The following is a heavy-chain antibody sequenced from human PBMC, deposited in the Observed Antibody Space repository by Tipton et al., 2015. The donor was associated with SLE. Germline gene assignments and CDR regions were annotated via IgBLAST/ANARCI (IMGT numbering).Heavy chain of an antibody. CDR2: IYNNGRT. CDR3: ARGSARGCYYMDV. CDR1: GGSMTSGNYF. J-gene: IGHJ6*03. Sequence: LRLSCTVSGGSMTSGNYFWSWIRQPAGKGLEWIGLIYNNGRTNYNPSLKSRVSTSVDTSKNQVSLRLSSVTAADTAVYFCARGSARGCYYMDVWGKGTTVTVSS. D-gene: IGHD6-6*01. V-gene: IGHV4-61*02.